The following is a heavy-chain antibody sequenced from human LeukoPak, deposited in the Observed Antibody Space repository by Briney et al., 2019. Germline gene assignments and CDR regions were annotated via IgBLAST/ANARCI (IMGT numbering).Heavy chain of an antibody. CDR3: ARGKYYDILTGYYHYGMDV. CDR2: INHSGST. D-gene: IGHD3-9*01. Sequence: SETLSLTCAVYGGSFSGYYWSWIRQPPGKGLEWIGEINHSGSTNYNPSLKSRVTISVDTSKNQFSLKLSSVTAADTAVYYCARGKYYDILTGYYHYGMDVWGQGTTVTVSS. V-gene: IGHV4-34*01. J-gene: IGHJ6*02. CDR1: GGSFSGYY.